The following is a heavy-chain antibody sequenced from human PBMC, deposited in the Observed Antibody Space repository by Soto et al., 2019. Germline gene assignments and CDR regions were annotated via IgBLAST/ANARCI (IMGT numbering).Heavy chain of an antibody. D-gene: IGHD2-15*01. CDR2: ISGSGGST. J-gene: IGHJ6*02. CDR3: ANAIVSAYGMDV. V-gene: IGHV3-23*01. Sequence: GGSLRLSCAASGFTFSSYAMSWVRQAPGKGLEWVSAISGSGGSTYYADSVKGRFTISRDNSKNTLYLQMNSLRAEDTAVYYCANAIVSAYGMDVWGQGSTVTVSS. CDR1: GFTFSSYA.